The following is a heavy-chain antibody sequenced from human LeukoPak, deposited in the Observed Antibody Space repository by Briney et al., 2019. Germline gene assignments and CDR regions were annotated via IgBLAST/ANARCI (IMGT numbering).Heavy chain of an antibody. CDR3: ARNSVPSFYSDTSGYFYY. Sequence: PSETLSLTCGVSGGSFSGYHFSWVRQSPEKGLEWIGEINHSGSTNYNPSLKSRVTISVDTAKKQISLKLNSVTAADTAVYYCARNSVPSFYSDTSGYFYYWGQGTLVTVSS. V-gene: IGHV4-34*01. D-gene: IGHD3-22*01. CDR2: INHSGST. J-gene: IGHJ4*02. CDR1: GGSFSGYH.